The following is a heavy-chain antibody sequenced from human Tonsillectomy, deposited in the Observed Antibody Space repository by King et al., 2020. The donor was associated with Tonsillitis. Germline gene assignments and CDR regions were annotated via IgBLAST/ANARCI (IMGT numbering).Heavy chain of an antibody. D-gene: IGHD3-10*01. J-gene: IGHJ6*02. Sequence: VQLVESGGGVVQPGRSLRLSCAVSGLTFRNYGMHWVRQAPGKGLEWVAVISYDGSDKYYADSVKGRFTISRDNSKNTLYLQMNRLRAEDTAVYYCAKVDRMVPGDIITERYYYGMDVWGQGTTVTVSS. CDR3: AKVDRMVPGDIITERYYYGMDV. V-gene: IGHV3-30*18. CDR1: GLTFRNYG. CDR2: ISYDGSDK.